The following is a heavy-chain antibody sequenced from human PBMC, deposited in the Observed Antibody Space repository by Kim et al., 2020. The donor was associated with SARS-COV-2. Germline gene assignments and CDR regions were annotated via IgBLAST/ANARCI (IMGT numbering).Heavy chain of an antibody. J-gene: IGHJ4*02. CDR1: GGSFSGYY. D-gene: IGHD6-19*01. CDR2: INHSGST. Sequence: SETLSLTCAVYGGSFSGYYWSWIRQPPGKGLEWIGEINHSGSTNYNPSLKSRVTISVDTSKNQFSLKLSSVTAADTAVYYCARRDSSGWSRSPYYFDYWGQGTLVTVSS. V-gene: IGHV4-34*01. CDR3: ARRDSSGWSRSPYYFDY.